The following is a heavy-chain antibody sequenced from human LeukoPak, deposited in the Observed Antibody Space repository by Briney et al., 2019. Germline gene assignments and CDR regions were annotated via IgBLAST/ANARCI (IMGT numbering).Heavy chain of an antibody. J-gene: IGHJ4*02. CDR1: GYSFTSYW. CDR3: ARRFGFGELIDY. CDR2: IDPSDSYT. V-gene: IGHV5-10-1*01. D-gene: IGHD3-10*01. Sequence: GESLKISCKGSGYSFTSYWISWVRQMPGKGLEWMGRIDPSDSYTNYSPSFQGHVTISADKSISTAYLQWSSLKASDTAIYYCARRFGFGELIDYWGQGTLVTVSS.